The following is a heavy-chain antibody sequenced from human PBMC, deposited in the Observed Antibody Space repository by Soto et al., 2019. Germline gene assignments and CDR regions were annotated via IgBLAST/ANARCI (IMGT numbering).Heavy chain of an antibody. Sequence: QVQLVQSGAEVKKPGSSVKVSCKASGGTFSSYAISWVRQAPGQGLEWMGGIIPIFGTANYAQKFQGRVTXNAXEXTSTAYMELSSLRSEDTAVYYCARGHGGNSIGWFDPWGQGTLVTVSS. CDR3: ARGHGGNSIGWFDP. CDR2: IIPIFGTA. D-gene: IGHD2-21*02. CDR1: GGTFSSYA. V-gene: IGHV1-69*12. J-gene: IGHJ5*02.